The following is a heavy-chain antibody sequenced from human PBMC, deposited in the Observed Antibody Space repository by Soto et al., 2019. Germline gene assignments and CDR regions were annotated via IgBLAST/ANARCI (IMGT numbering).Heavy chain of an antibody. D-gene: IGHD6-13*01. CDR2: IYYSGST. J-gene: IGHJ4*02. Sequence: SETLSLTCTVSGGSISSGDYCWRWIRHPPGKGLEWIGYIYYSGSTYYNPSLKSRVTISVDTSKNQFSLKLSSVTAADTAVYYCARASIAAAGTFDYWGQGTLVTVSS. CDR3: ARASIAAAGTFDY. V-gene: IGHV4-30-4*01. CDR1: GGSISSGDYC.